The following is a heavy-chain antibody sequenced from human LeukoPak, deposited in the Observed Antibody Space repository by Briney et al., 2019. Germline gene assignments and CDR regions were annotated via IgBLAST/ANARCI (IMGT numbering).Heavy chain of an antibody. Sequence: SETLSLTCAVYGGSFSGYYWSWIRQPPGKGLEWIGRIYTSGSTNYNPSLKSRVTMSVDTSKNQFSLKLSSVTAADTAVYYRARAGRYNPPDYWGQGTLVTVSS. V-gene: IGHV4-59*10. J-gene: IGHJ4*02. CDR1: GGSFSGYY. CDR3: ARAGRYNPPDY. D-gene: IGHD1-20*01. CDR2: IYTSGST.